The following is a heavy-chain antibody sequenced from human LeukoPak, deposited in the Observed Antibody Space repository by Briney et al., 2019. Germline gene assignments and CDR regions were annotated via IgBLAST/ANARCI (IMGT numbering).Heavy chain of an antibody. CDR2: IRQDGSEK. V-gene: IGHV3-7*01. CDR3: ARDGTAAGLYFDL. Sequence: GGSLRLSCAVSGFTFTDYWMNWVRQAPGKELEWVASIRQDGSEKTYEDSVKGRFTISRDNTKNSLSLQLNSLRVEDTAVYYCARDGTAAGLYFDLWGQGTLVTVSS. CDR1: GFTFTDYW. D-gene: IGHD6-13*01. J-gene: IGHJ4*01.